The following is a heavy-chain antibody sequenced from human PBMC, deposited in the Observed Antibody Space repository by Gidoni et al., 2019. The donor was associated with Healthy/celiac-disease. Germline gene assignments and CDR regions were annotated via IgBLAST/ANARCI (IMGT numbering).Heavy chain of an antibody. Sequence: EVQLLESGGGLVQPGGSLRLSCAASGFTFNNYAMRWVRQAPGKGLDWVSAISGSGGNTYYADSVRGHFTISRDNSKNTLYLQMNSLSADDTAVYYCAKQSPHFYYYNMDVWGQGTTVTVSS. V-gene: IGHV3-23*01. CDR1: GFTFNNYA. J-gene: IGHJ6*02. CDR3: AKQSPHFYYYNMDV. CDR2: ISGSGGNT.